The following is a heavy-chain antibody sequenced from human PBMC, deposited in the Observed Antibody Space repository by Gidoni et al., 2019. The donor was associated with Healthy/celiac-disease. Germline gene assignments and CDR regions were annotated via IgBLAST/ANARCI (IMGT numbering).Heavy chain of an antibody. Sequence: QVQLVESGGGVVQPGRSLRLSCAASGFTFSSYGMHWVRQAPGKGLEWVAVIWYDGSNKYYADSVKGRFTISRDNSKNTLYLQMNSLRAEDTAVYYCARGSVYATDDYWGQGTLVTVSS. J-gene: IGHJ4*02. CDR3: ARGSVYATDDY. CDR1: GFTFSSYG. V-gene: IGHV3-33*01. D-gene: IGHD2-8*01. CDR2: IWYDGSNK.